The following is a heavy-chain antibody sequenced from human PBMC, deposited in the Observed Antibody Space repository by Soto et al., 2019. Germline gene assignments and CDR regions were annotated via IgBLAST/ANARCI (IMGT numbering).Heavy chain of an antibody. Sequence: GGSLRLSCAASGFTFSNYGMHWVRQAPGKGLEWLAVISFDGTNKYEADSVKGRFTISRDNSKNTLYLQMNSLRPEDTAVYFCARRIESGSSYGADYFDFWGQGTLVTVSS. J-gene: IGHJ4*02. D-gene: IGHD6-6*01. CDR3: ARRIESGSSYGADYFDF. CDR2: ISFDGTNK. V-gene: IGHV3-30*03. CDR1: GFTFSNYG.